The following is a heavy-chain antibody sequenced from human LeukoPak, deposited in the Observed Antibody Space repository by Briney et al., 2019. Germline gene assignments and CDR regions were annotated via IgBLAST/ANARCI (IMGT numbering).Heavy chain of an antibody. CDR2: ISWNSGSI. CDR3: AKDTSLVPAAYFDY. D-gene: IGHD2-2*01. J-gene: IGHJ4*02. V-gene: IGHV3-9*01. CDR1: GFTFDDYA. Sequence: QPGRSLRLSCAASGFTFDDYAMHWVRQAPGKGLEWVSGISWNSGSIGYADSVKGRFTISRDNAKNSLYLQMNSLRAEDTALYYCAKDTSLVPAAYFDYWGQGTLVTVSS.